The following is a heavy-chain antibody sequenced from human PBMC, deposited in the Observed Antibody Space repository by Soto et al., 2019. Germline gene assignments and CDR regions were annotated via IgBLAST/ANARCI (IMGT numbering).Heavy chain of an antibody. D-gene: IGHD3-22*01. CDR1: GFTLTNEN. CDR2: ISSRSTFI. V-gene: IGHV3-21*06. J-gene: IGHJ4*02. Sequence: SLRLSCTALGFTLTNENMNWVRQAPGKGLEWVSSISSRSTFINYADSVKGRFTISRDNDKGLVYLQMNSLRAEDTAVYYCARDPPLSMIVVVGVDDFWGQGTLVTVSS. CDR3: ARDPPLSMIVVVGVDDF.